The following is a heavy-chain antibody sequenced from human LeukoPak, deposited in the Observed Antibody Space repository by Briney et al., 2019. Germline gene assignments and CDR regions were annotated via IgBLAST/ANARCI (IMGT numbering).Heavy chain of an antibody. Sequence: PSGSLRLSCAASGFTFSSYSMNWVRQGPGKGLEWVSSISSSSSYIYYADSVKGRFTISRDNAKNSPYLQMNSLRAEDTAVYYCARDGIVGATNGFDYWGQGTLVTVSS. CDR1: GFTFSSYS. J-gene: IGHJ4*02. CDR3: ARDGIVGATNGFDY. CDR2: ISSSSSYI. D-gene: IGHD1-26*01. V-gene: IGHV3-21*01.